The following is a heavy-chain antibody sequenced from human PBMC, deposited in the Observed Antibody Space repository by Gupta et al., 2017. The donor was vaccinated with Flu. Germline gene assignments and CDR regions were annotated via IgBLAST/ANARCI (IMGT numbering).Heavy chain of an antibody. CDR3: ARYTVSSGSASPFEI. Sequence: VHVVEAGGGVVQPGSALRRSWQASGFTFGSYGKHGVRQAPGQGVEWVAVIWSDGSNKHYADALKVRFTIYRDNSKNTRYLQMHSLPAAEPAVYYCARYTVSSGSASPFEILGQGTTVTVSS. CDR1: GFTFGSYG. V-gene: IGHV3-33*01. J-gene: IGHJ3*02. CDR2: IWSDGSNK. D-gene: IGHD6-19*01.